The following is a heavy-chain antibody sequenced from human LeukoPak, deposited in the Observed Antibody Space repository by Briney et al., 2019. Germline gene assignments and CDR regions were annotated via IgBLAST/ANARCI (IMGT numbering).Heavy chain of an antibody. CDR3: ARAPYYYDSSGYLGELDY. CDR2: ISSSGSTI. J-gene: IGHJ4*02. V-gene: IGHV3-11*01. D-gene: IGHD3-22*01. Sequence: GGSLRLSCAASGFTFSDYYMSWIRQAPGKGLEWVSYISSSGSTIYYADSVKGRFTISRDNAKNSLYLQMNSLRAEDTAVYYCARAPYYYDSSGYLGELDYWGQGTLVTVSS. CDR1: GFTFSDYY.